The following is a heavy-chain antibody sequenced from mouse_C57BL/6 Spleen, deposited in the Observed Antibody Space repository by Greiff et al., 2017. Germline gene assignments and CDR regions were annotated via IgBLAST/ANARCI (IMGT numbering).Heavy chain of an antibody. Sequence: QVQLQQPGAELVMPGASVKLSCKASGYTFTSYWMHWVKQRPGQGLEWIGEIDPSDSYTNYNQKFKGKATLTVDKSSSTAYMQLSSLTSEDSAVYYCARLGDYAANWGQGPLVTASA. J-gene: IGHJ3*01. CDR1: GYTFTSYW. CDR3: ARLGDYAAN. V-gene: IGHV1-69*01. D-gene: IGHD1-1*01. CDR2: IDPSDSYT.